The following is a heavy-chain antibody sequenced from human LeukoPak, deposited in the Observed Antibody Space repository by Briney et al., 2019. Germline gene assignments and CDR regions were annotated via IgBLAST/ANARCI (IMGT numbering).Heavy chain of an antibody. CDR1: GGSISSGGYY. CDR3: ARRVAVAGTLYYYYGMDV. V-gene: IGHV4-31*03. CDR2: IYYSGST. D-gene: IGHD6-19*01. Sequence: SETLSLTCTVSGGSISSGGYYWSWIRQHPGKGLEWIGYIYYSGSTYYNPSLKSRVTISVDTSKNQFSLKLSSVTAADTAVYYCARRVAVAGTLYYYYGMDVWGQGTTVTVSS. J-gene: IGHJ6*02.